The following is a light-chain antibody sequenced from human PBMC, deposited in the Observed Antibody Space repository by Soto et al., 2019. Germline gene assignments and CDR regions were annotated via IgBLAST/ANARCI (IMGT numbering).Light chain of an antibody. CDR3: QQYNNWPAIT. V-gene: IGKV3-15*01. J-gene: IGKJ5*01. CDR1: QSVSSY. CDR2: GAS. Sequence: EIVLTQSPATLSLSPGERATLSCRASQSVSSYLAWYQQKPRQAPRLLIYGASTRATGIPARFSGSGSGTEFTLTISSLQSEDFAVYYCQQYNNWPAITFGQGTRLENK.